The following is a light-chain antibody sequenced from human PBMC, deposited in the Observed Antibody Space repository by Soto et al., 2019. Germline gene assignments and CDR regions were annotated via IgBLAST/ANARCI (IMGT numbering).Light chain of an antibody. CDR2: ANT. CDR3: LSYDTSLRGV. J-gene: IGLJ2*01. Sequence: QSVLTQPPSVSGAPGQTVTISCTGTSSNIGAGFDVHWYQQLPGAAPKLLIYANTDRPSGVPARFSGSKSVTSASLAITGLQPEDEADYFCLSYDTSLRGVFGGGTKLTGL. V-gene: IGLV1-40*01. CDR1: SSNIGAGFD.